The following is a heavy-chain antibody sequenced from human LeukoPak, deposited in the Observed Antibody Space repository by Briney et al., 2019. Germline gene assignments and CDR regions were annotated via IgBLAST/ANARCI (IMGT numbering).Heavy chain of an antibody. D-gene: IGHD2-2*01. J-gene: IGHJ5*02. CDR3: ARGRGYCSSTSCYSRENWFDP. CDR2: IYYSGST. CDR1: GGSVSSGSYY. V-gene: IGHV4-61*01. Sequence: SETLSLTCTVSGGSVSSGSYYWSWIRQPPGKGLEWIGYIYYSGSTNYNPSLKSRVTISVDTSKNQLSLKLSSVTAADTAVYYCARGRGYCSSTSCYSRENWFDPWGQGTLVTVSS.